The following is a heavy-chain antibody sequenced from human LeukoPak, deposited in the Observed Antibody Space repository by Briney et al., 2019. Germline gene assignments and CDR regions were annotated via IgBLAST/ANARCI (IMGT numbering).Heavy chain of an antibody. V-gene: IGHV3-23*01. CDR3: AKWGDYDVLTGYYVPDY. Sequence: GRSLRLSCVPSGFTFTNYAMSWVRQAPGKGLEWVSAITGSDGSSYYADSVKGRFTISRDNSKNTLYLQVNSLRAEDTAVYYCAKWGDYDVLTGYYVPDYWGQGTLVTVSS. D-gene: IGHD3-9*01. CDR1: GFTFTNYA. J-gene: IGHJ4*02. CDR2: ITGSDGSS.